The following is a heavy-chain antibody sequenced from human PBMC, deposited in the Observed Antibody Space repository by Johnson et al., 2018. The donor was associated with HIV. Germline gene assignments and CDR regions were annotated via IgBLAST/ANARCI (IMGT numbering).Heavy chain of an antibody. V-gene: IGHV3-48*01. Sequence: VQLVESGGGVVRPGGSLRLSCAASGFTFDDYGMSWVRQAPGKGLEWVSYISSSGSTIYSADSVKGRFTISRDKSKNTLHLQMNSLRAEDTAVYYCAKCIWGSSLIDAFDIWGQGTMVTVSS. CDR3: AKCIWGSSLIDAFDI. J-gene: IGHJ3*02. D-gene: IGHD6-13*01. CDR2: ISSSGSTI. CDR1: GFTFDDYG.